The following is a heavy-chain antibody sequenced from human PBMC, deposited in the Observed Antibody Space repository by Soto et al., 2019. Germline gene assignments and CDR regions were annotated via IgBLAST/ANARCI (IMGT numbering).Heavy chain of an antibody. D-gene: IGHD2-2*01. CDR1: GFTFSSYG. Sequence: QVQLVESGGGVVQPGRSLRLSCAASGFTFSSYGMHWVRQAPGKGLEWVAVIWYDGSNKYYADSVKGRFTISRDNSKNTLYLQMNSLRAEDTAVYYCERVDIVVVPAAMSSRYYYYGMDVWGQGTTVTVSS. J-gene: IGHJ6*02. CDR2: IWYDGSNK. CDR3: ERVDIVVVPAAMSSRYYYYGMDV. V-gene: IGHV3-33*01.